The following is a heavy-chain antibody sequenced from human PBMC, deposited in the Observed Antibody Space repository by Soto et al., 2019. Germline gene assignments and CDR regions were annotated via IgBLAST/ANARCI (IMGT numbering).Heavy chain of an antibody. Sequence: ASVKVSCKASGYTFTSYGISWVRQAPGQGLEWMGWISAYNGNTNYAQKLQGRVTMTTDTSTSTAYMELRSLRSDDTAVYYCARDSVLYYDFWSGYLFDYWGQGTLVTVAS. V-gene: IGHV1-18*01. J-gene: IGHJ4*02. CDR1: GYTFTSYG. D-gene: IGHD3-3*01. CDR2: ISAYNGNT. CDR3: ARDSVLYYDFWSGYLFDY.